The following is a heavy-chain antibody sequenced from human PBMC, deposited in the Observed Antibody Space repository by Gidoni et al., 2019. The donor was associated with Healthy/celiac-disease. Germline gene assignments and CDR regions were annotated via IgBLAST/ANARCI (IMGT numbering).Heavy chain of an antibody. V-gene: IGHV3-48*02. CDR3: ARDTGGQLVRRGYYGMDV. J-gene: IGHJ6*02. CDR1: GFTFSSYS. CDR2: ISSSSSTI. Sequence: EVQLVESGGGLVQPGGSLRLSCAASGFTFSSYSMNWVRQAPGKGLEWVSYISSSSSTIYYADSVKGRFTISRDKAKNSLYLQMNSLRDEDTAVYYCARDTGGQLVRRGYYGMDVWGQGTTVTVSS. D-gene: IGHD6-13*01.